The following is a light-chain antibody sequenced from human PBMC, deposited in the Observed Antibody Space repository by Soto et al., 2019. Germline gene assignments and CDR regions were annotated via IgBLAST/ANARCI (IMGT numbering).Light chain of an antibody. Sequence: QSVLTQPPSASGTPGKRVTIACSGSSSNIGSTTVKWYQQLPGTAPKLLIYNNNQRPSGVPDRFSGSKSGTSASLAISGLQSEEEADYYCAAWDDSLNGVVFGGGTKLTVL. CDR2: NNN. CDR3: AAWDDSLNGVV. V-gene: IGLV1-44*01. CDR1: SSNIGSTT. J-gene: IGLJ3*02.